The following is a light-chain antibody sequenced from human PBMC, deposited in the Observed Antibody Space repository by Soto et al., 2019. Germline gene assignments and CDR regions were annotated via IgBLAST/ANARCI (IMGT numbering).Light chain of an antibody. Sequence: DIQMTQSPSTLSASVGDRVTITCRASQSISSWLAWYQQKPGKAPKLLIYKASSLESEVPSRLSGSGSGTEFTLTISSLQPNDFATYYCQQYNTYPWTFGQGTKVEIK. J-gene: IGKJ1*01. V-gene: IGKV1-5*03. CDR2: KAS. CDR1: QSISSW. CDR3: QQYNTYPWT.